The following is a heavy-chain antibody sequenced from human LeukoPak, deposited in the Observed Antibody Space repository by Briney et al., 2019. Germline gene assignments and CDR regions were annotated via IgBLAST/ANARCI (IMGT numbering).Heavy chain of an antibody. CDR3: ARDHAGSGRAFDN. CDR1: GFTFSNYG. V-gene: IGHV3-30*03. CDR2: LSSGGINK. D-gene: IGHD2-15*01. Sequence: PGGSLRLSCAVSGFTFSNYGVHWVRQAPGKGLEWVALLSSGGINKHYADSAKGRFIISRDNSMNTLYLQMNSLGVEDTAVYYCARDHAGSGRAFDNWGQRTLVTVSS. J-gene: IGHJ4*02.